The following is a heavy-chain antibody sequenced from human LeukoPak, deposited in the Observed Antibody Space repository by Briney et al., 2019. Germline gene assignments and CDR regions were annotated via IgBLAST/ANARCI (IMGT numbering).Heavy chain of an antibody. Sequence: SETLSLTCTVSGYSISSGYYWGWIRQPPGKGLEWIGSIYHSGSTYYNPSLKSRVTISVDTSKNQFSLKLSSVTAAETAVYYCARVSYSNYVLKERGSFDYWGQGTLVTVSS. D-gene: IGHD4-11*01. CDR2: IYHSGST. CDR3: ARVSYSNYVLKERGSFDY. J-gene: IGHJ4*02. V-gene: IGHV4-38-2*02. CDR1: GYSISSGYY.